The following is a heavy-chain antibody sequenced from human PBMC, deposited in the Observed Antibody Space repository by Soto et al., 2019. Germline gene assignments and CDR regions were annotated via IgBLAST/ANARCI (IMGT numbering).Heavy chain of an antibody. V-gene: IGHV3-23*01. J-gene: IGHJ3*01. CDR2: ISIRGDYR. D-gene: IGHD4-17*01. Sequence: EGQLLQSGGGLLQPGESLRLSCAASGLTFGISGMSWVRQAPGKGLEWVSSISIRGDYRYYADSVKGRFTISRDNSKNTLYLQMSSLTAEDTALYYCANHGGFDFWGQGTMVAVSS. CDR3: ANHGGFDF. CDR1: GLTFGISG.